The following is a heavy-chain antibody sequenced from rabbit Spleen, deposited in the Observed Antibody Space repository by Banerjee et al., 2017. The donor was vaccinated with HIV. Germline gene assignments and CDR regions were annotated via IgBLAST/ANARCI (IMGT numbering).Heavy chain of an antibody. CDR1: GVSFSDRDV. CDR3: ARDLLGVIGWNFYL. CDR2: INAATAKP. Sequence: QEQLVESGGGLVQPEGSLTLTCKASGVSFSDRDVMCWVRQAPGKGLEWIACINAATAKPVYATWAKGRSTISRTSSTTVTLRMTSLTAADRATYFCARDLLGVIGWNFYLWGPGTLVTVS. D-gene: IGHD1-1*01. V-gene: IGHV1S45*01. J-gene: IGHJ4*01.